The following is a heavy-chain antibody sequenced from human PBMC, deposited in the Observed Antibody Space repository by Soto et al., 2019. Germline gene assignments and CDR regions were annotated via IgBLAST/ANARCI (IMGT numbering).Heavy chain of an antibody. V-gene: IGHV3-23*01. CDR2: ISGSGGST. J-gene: IGHJ6*02. CDR1: GFTFSSYA. Sequence: EVQLLESGGGLVQPGGSLRLSCAASGFTFSSYAMSWVRQAPGKGLEWVSAISGSGGSTYYADSVKGRFTISRDNSKNTLYLQMNSLRAEDTAVYYCAKVPATVTTESYYYDGMDVWGQGTTVTVSS. CDR3: AKVPATVTTESYYYDGMDV. D-gene: IGHD4-4*01.